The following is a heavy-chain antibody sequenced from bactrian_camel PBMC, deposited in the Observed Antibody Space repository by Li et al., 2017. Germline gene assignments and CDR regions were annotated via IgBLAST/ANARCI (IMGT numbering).Heavy chain of an antibody. J-gene: IGHJ6*01. V-gene: IGHV3S54*01. CDR1: GKVAKINC. CDR2: IDITGNHI. Sequence: HVQLVESGGGSVQAGGSLRLSCTATGKVAKINCLGWVRRTPGNKREEVAAIDITGNHIHYHDSVKGRFSIPQDVAKKTIYLQMNSLKSEDTATYYCAADEMGPLGLCGGKWYGTDFGVEGQGTQVTVS. D-gene: IGHD5*01. CDR3: AADEMGPLGLCGGKWYGTDFGV.